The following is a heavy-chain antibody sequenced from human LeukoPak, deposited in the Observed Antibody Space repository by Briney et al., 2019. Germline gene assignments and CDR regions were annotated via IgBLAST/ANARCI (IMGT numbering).Heavy chain of an antibody. CDR3: ARRAYTTTRKFDS. CDR2: INHSGST. CDR1: GGSFSGYQ. V-gene: IGHV4-34*01. D-gene: IGHD2-2*01. Sequence: SETLSLTCAVYGGSFSGYQWTWIRQPPGKGLEWNGEINHSGSTNYNPSLKSRVTISVDTSKNQFSLKLSSVTAADTAVYYCARRAYTTTRKFDSWGQGTLVTVSS. J-gene: IGHJ4*02.